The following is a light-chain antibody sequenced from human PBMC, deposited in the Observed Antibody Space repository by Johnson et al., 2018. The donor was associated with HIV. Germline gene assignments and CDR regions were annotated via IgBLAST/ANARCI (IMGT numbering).Light chain of an antibody. CDR3: GTWDSRLSAGHV. Sequence: QSVLTQPPSVSAAPGQKVTISCSGSSSNIGNNYVSWYQQLPGTGPKLLIYDNNKRPSEITDRISGSKSGTSATLGITRLQTGDEADDYCGTWDSRLSAGHVFGSGTKATVL. J-gene: IGLJ1*01. CDR1: SSNIGNNY. V-gene: IGLV1-51*01. CDR2: DNN.